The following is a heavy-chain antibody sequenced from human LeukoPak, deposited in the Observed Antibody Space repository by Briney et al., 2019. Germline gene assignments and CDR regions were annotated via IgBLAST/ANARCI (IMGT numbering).Heavy chain of an antibody. CDR3: AKSFHSGSPRDLDY. CDR1: GYTFTGYY. V-gene: IGHV1-2*02. D-gene: IGHD1-26*01. J-gene: IGHJ4*02. CDR2: INPNSGGT. Sequence: ASVKVSCKASGYTFTGYYMHGVRQAPGQGIEWMEWINPNSGGTNYAQKFQVRGTMTRDTSTSTVYMELSSLRSEDTAVYYCAKSFHSGSPRDLDYWGQGTLVTVSS.